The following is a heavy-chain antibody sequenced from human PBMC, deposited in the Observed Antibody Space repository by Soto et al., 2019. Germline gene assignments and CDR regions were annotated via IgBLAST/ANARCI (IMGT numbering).Heavy chain of an antibody. V-gene: IGHV4-61*08. Sequence: LSLTCTVSGGSINSGGYYWSWIRQHPGKGLEWIGYIHYSGSTNYNPSLKSRVTISVDTSKNQFSLKLSSVTAADTAVYYCARVTVPAANPKFDPWGQGTLVTVSS. CDR1: GGSINSGGYY. CDR2: IHYSGST. J-gene: IGHJ5*02. D-gene: IGHD2-2*01. CDR3: ARVTVPAANPKFDP.